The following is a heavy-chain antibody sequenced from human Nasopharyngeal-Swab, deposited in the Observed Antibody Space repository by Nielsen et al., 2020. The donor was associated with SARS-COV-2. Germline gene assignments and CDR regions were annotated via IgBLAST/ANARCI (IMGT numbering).Heavy chain of an antibody. J-gene: IGHJ4*02. D-gene: IGHD2-15*01. CDR3: ARGRRLLDY. CDR1: GFTFSSYD. V-gene: IGHV3-48*03. CDR2: ISSSGSTI. Sequence: GESLKISCAASGFTFSSYDMHWVRQAPGKGLEWVSYISSSGSTIYYADSVKGRFTISRDNAKNSLYLQMNSLRAEDTAVYYCARGRRLLDYWGQGTLVTVSS.